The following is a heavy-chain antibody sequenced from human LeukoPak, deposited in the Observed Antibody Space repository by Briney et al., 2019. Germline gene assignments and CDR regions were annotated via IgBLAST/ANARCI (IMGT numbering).Heavy chain of an antibody. CDR3: ARELGATVVNYGMDV. CDR1: GFSVSSNY. CDR2: IHYSGST. Sequence: GSLRLSCAASGFSVSSNYMSWIRQPPGKGLEWIGYIHYSGSTNYNPSLKSRVTISVDTSKNQLSLKLTSMTAADTAVYYCARELGATVVNYGMDVWGQGTTVTVSS. V-gene: IGHV4-59*02. D-gene: IGHD4-23*01. J-gene: IGHJ6*02.